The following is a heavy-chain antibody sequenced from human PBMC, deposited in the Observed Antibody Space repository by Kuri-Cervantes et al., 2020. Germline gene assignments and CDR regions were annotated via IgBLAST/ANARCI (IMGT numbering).Heavy chain of an antibody. D-gene: IGHD4-23*01. CDR3: ARGIPAGWRNSHVSWFDP. CDR1: GYTFTSYY. Sequence: ASVKVSCKASGYTFTSYYMHWVRQAPGQGLGWMGIVNPSGGSTSYAQKFQGRVTMTRDTSTSTVYMELSSLRSEDTAVYYCARGIPAGWRNSHVSWFDPWGQGTLVTVSS. J-gene: IGHJ5*02. V-gene: IGHV1-46*01. CDR2: VNPSGGST.